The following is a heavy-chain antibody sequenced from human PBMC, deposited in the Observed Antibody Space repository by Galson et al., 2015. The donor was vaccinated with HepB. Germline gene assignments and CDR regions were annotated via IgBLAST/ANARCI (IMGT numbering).Heavy chain of an antibody. V-gene: IGHV3-11*06. CDR3: ARSYTYEAYFGA. D-gene: IGHD2-2*02. CDR2: ISSSSSYT. CDR1: GFSFNDFY. J-gene: IGHJ5*02. Sequence: SLRLSCAASGFSFNDFYMSWIRQAPGKGLEWVSYISSSSSYTKYADSVKGRFTISRDNAKKSLYLQMNSLRAEDAAMYYCARSYTYEAYFGAWGQGTLVTVSS.